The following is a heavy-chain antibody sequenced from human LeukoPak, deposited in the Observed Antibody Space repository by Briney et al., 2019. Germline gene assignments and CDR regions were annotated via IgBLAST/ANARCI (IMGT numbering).Heavy chain of an antibody. CDR3: ARTVGATLALDY. CDR2: INPNSGGT. J-gene: IGHJ4*02. V-gene: IGHV1-2*06. CDR1: GYTFTGYY. D-gene: IGHD1-26*01. Sequence: ASVKVSCKASGYTFTGYYMHWVRQAPGQGLEWMGRINPNSGGTNYAQKFQGRVTMTRDTSISTAYMELSRLRSEDTAVYYCARTVGATLALDYWGQGTLVTVSS.